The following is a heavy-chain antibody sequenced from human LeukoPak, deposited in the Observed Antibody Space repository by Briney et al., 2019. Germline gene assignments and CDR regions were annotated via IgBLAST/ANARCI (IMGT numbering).Heavy chain of an antibody. CDR3: ARDGWKSSSWAYYFDY. CDR2: ISSSSSTI. J-gene: IGHJ4*02. Sequence: GGSLRLSCAASGFTFSSYSMNWVRQAPGKGLEWVSYISSSSSTIYYAGSVKGRFTISRDNAKNSLYLQMNSLRAEDTAVYYCARDGWKSSSWAYYFDYWGQGTLVTVSS. V-gene: IGHV3-48*01. CDR1: GFTFSSYS. D-gene: IGHD6-13*01.